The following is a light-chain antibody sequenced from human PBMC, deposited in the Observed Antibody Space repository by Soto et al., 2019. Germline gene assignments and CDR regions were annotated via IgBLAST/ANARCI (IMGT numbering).Light chain of an antibody. J-gene: IGLJ2*01. CDR1: SSDVGGYNH. Sequence: QSALTQPASVSGSPGQSITISCTGTSSDVGGYNHVSWYQQDPGKAPKLMIYDVTDRPSGFSNRFSGSKSGNTASLAISGLPAEDEADYYCNSYTSTNTLVFGGGTKLTVL. CDR3: NSYTSTNTLV. CDR2: DVT. V-gene: IGLV2-14*03.